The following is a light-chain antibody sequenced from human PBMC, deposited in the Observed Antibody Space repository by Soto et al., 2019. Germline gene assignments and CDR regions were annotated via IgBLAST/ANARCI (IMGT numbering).Light chain of an antibody. CDR1: SSDIGAYDY. CDR3: FSFTTTTTRV. Sequence: SALTQPASLSGSPGQSITISCTGTSSDIGAYDYVSWFQQHPGKAPKLMISEVNNRPSGVSNRFSGSKSGNTAYLTISGLQVEAAAESFCFSFTTTTTRVFETGAKVTVL. J-gene: IGLJ1*01. CDR2: EVN. V-gene: IGLV2-14*01.